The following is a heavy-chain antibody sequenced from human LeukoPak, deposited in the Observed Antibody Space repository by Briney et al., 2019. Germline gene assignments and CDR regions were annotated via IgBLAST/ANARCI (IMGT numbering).Heavy chain of an antibody. Sequence: SETLSLTCTVSGGSISTSNYYWGWIRQPPGKGLEWIGEINHSGSTNYNPSLKSRVTISVDTSKNQFSLKLSSVTAADTAVYYCARKRPYRGSGSYKGGYYFDYWGQGTLVTVSS. J-gene: IGHJ4*02. D-gene: IGHD3-10*01. CDR3: ARKRPYRGSGSYKGGYYFDY. CDR2: INHSGST. V-gene: IGHV4-39*07. CDR1: GGSISTSNYY.